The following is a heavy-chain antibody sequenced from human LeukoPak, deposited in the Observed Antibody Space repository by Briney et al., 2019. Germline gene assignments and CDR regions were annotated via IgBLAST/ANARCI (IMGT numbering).Heavy chain of an antibody. V-gene: IGHV3-66*02. CDR3: ARGRGYSYGPVAY. D-gene: IGHD5-18*01. CDR2: FYSGGST. J-gene: IGHJ4*02. CDR1: GFTFSSYD. Sequence: PGGSLRLSCAASGFTFSSYDMNWVRQAPGKGLEWVSVFYSGGSTYYADSVKGRFTISRDNSKNTLYLQMNSLRAEDTAVYCCARGRGYSYGPVAYWGQGTLVTVSS.